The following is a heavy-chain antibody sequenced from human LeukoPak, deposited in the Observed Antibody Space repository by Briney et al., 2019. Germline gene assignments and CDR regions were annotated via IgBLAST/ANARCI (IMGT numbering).Heavy chain of an antibody. Sequence: PGGSLRLSCAASGFTFSSYSMNWVRQAPGKGLEWVSYISSSSSTIYYADSVKGRFTISRDNAKNSLYLQMNSLRAEDTAVYYCARARPLYYYDSSDSFDYWGQGTLVTVSS. CDR3: ARARPLYYYDSSDSFDY. J-gene: IGHJ4*02. CDR2: ISSSSSTI. CDR1: GFTFSSYS. D-gene: IGHD3-22*01. V-gene: IGHV3-48*01.